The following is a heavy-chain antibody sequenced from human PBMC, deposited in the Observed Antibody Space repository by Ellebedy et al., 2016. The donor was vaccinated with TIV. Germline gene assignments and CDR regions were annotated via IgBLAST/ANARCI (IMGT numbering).Heavy chain of an antibody. J-gene: IGHJ4*02. CDR2: ISSSSSYI. CDR1: GFTFSSYS. D-gene: IGHD6-13*01. Sequence: GESLKISXAASGFTFSSYSMNWVRQAPGKGLEWVSSISSSSSYIYYADSVKGRFTISRDNAKNSLYLQMNSLRAEDTAVYYCARSAYSSSYWGYWGQGTLVTVSS. V-gene: IGHV3-21*01. CDR3: ARSAYSSSYWGY.